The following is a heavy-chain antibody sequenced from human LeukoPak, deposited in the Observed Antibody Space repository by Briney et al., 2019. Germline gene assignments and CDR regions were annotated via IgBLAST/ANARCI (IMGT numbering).Heavy chain of an antibody. V-gene: IGHV3-21*01. Sequence: GRSLRLSCAASGFTFSSYAMNWVRQAPGKGLEWVSSITSSNSYIYYADSVKGRFTISRDNAKNSLYLQMNSLGAEDTAVYYGKRAHYGYYYGMDVWGQGTTVIVSS. CDR3: KRAHYGYYYGMDV. CDR1: GFTFSSYA. D-gene: IGHD3-16*01. J-gene: IGHJ6*02. CDR2: ITSSNSYI.